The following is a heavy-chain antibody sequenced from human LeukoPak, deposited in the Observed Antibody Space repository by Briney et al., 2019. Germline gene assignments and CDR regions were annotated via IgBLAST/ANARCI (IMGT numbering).Heavy chain of an antibody. CDR1: GYTFTSYY. J-gene: IGHJ4*02. D-gene: IGHD6-19*01. CDR3: ARENGAVAGKLDY. CDR2: INPSGGST. V-gene: IGHV1-46*01. Sequence: ASVKVSCKSSGYTFTSYYKHWVRQDPGQGLEWMGIINPSGGSTSYAQKFQGRVTMTRDTSTSTVYMELSSLRSEDTAVYYCARENGAVAGKLDYWGQGTLVTVSS.